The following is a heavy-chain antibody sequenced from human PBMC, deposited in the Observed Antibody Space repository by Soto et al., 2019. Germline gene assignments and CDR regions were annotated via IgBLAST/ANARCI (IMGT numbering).Heavy chain of an antibody. J-gene: IGHJ6*03. CDR1: GFTLRGYA. D-gene: IGHD6-6*01. V-gene: IGHV3-64*01. Sequence: GGSLILSCAASGFTLRGYAMDWVRQAPGKGLEYVSGISSNGVGTYYANSVQGRFTISRDNSKNTVYLQMGSLRPEDMAVYYCARRARPDFYYMDVWGKGTTVTVSS. CDR2: ISSNGVGT. CDR3: ARRARPDFYYMDV.